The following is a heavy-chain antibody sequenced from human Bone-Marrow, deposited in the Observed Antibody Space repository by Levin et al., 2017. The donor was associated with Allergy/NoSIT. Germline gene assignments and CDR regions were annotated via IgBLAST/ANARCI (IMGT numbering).Heavy chain of an antibody. V-gene: IGHV3-53*01. J-gene: IGHJ4*02. CDR3: ARNRQVTRLGY. CDR2: IYSGGNT. D-gene: IGHD2-21*02. Sequence: GESLKISCAASGVTVSNNYMIWVRQAPGKGLECVSLIYSGGNTYYADSVKGRFTISRDSSKNTLYLQMNNLRADDTAVYYCARNRQVTRLGYWGQGTLVTVSS. CDR1: GVTVSNNY.